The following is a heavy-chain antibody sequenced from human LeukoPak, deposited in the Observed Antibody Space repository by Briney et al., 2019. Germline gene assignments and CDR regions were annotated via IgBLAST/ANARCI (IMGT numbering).Heavy chain of an antibody. CDR1: GYTFSRSA. V-gene: IGHV3-73*01. J-gene: IGHJ6*03. CDR3: TPLYYMDV. Sequence: GVPLRLFCAASGYTFSRSAMHWVRQAAGRGLEWVGRIRSKANSYATAYAASVKGRFTISGDDSKDTAYLQMNSLKTEDTAVYYCTPLYYMDVWGKGTTVTVSS. CDR2: IRSKANSYAT.